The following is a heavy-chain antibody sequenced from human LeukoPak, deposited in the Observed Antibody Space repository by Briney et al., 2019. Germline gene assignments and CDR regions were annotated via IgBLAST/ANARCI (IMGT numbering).Heavy chain of an antibody. J-gene: IGHJ4*02. CDR3: ARESGSYSGWDY. V-gene: IGHV4-59*01. Sequence: SETLSLTCTVSGGSISSYYWSWIRQPPGKGLEWIGYIYYSGSTNYNPSLKSRVTISVDTSKNQFSLKLSSVTAADTAVYYCARESGSYSGWDYWGQGTLVTVSS. D-gene: IGHD1-26*01. CDR2: IYYSGST. CDR1: GGSISSYY.